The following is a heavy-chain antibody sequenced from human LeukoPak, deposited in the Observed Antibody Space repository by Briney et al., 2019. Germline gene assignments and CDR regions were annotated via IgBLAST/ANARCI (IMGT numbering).Heavy chain of an antibody. CDR3: ARCRYELFCNWFAP. Sequence: ASVKVSCKASGYTFTSYYLHWVRQAPGQGLEWMGIINPSRGSTSYAQKFQGRVTMTRDTSTSTVYKEVSSLRSEDTAVYYCARCRYELFCNWFAPWGQGTLVTVSS. CDR1: GYTFTSYY. CDR2: INPSRGST. J-gene: IGHJ5*02. D-gene: IGHD1-1*01. V-gene: IGHV1-46*01.